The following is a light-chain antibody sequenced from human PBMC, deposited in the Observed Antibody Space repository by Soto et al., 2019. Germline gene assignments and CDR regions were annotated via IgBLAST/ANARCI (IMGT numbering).Light chain of an antibody. J-gene: IGKJ1*01. CDR1: QTIDNK. CDR3: QQYKDWRT. CDR2: GAS. V-gene: IGKV3-15*01. Sequence: IVMTQSPATLSVSPGERATLSCRASQTIDNKLAWYQQRPGQAPRLLIYGASIRAPGIPARFSGSGSGTEFTLTISGLQSEDFGVYYCQQYKDWRTFGQGTKVDIK.